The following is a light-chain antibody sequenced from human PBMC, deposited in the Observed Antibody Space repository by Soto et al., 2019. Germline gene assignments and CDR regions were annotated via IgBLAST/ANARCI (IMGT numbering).Light chain of an antibody. J-gene: IGLJ2*01. CDR2: GNS. Sequence: QSVLTQPPSVSGAPGQRVTISCTGSSSNIGAGYDVHWYQQLPGTAPKLLIYGNSNRPSGVPDRFSGSKSGTSASLAITGLQAEYEADYYCQSSDSSRSGYVVFGGGTKLTVL. V-gene: IGLV1-40*01. CDR3: QSSDSSRSGYVV. CDR1: SSNIGAGYD.